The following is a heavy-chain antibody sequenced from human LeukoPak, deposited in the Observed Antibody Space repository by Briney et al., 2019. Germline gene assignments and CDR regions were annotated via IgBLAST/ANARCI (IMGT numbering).Heavy chain of an antibody. D-gene: IGHD2-2*01. CDR2: ISWNSGSI. J-gene: IGHJ5*02. CDR3: AKGRDKYQLLSKNWCDP. V-gene: IGHV3-9*01. Sequence: GRSLRLSCAASGFTFDDYAMHWVRQAPGKGLEWVSGISWNSGSIGYADSVKGRFTISRDNAKNSLYLQMNSLRAEDTALYYCAKGRDKYQLLSKNWCDPWGQGTLVTVSS. CDR1: GFTFDDYA.